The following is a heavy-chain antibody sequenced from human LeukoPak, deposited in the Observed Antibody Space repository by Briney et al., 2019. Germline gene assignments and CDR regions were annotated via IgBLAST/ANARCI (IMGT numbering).Heavy chain of an antibody. CDR1: GYSFTSYW. J-gene: IGHJ4*02. CDR2: IYPGDSDS. Sequence: GDSLKISCKGSGYSFTSYWIGWVRQMPGKGLEWMGIIYPGDSDSRYSPSFQGQVIISADKSINTAYLQWSSLKASDTAMYYCARLDTAMVFDYWGQGTLVTVSS. D-gene: IGHD5-18*01. V-gene: IGHV5-51*01. CDR3: ARLDTAMVFDY.